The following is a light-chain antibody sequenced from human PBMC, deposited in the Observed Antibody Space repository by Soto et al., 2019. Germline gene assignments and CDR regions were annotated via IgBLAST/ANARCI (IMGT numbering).Light chain of an antibody. J-gene: IGKJ1*01. Sequence: DIQMTQSPSTLSASVGARVTITCRASQSISNWLAWYQQRPGKAPNLLIFDASTLESGVPSRFSGSGSGTTFTLTISSLQSDDFATYYCLQYNGYYRTFGQGTKVDIK. CDR2: DAS. CDR3: LQYNGYYRT. V-gene: IGKV1-5*01. CDR1: QSISNW.